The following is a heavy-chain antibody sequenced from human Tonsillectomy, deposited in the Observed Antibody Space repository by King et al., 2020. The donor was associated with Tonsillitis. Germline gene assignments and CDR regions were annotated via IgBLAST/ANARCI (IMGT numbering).Heavy chain of an antibody. Sequence: VQLVESGGGVVQPGRSLRLSCAASGFTFSSYAMHWVRQAPGKGLEWVAVISYDGSNKYYADSVKGRFTISRDNSKNTLYLQMNSLRAEDTAVYYCARDAIVLLLYALDYCGPGPLVTVSS. V-gene: IGHV3-30*04. CDR2: ISYDGSNK. CDR1: GFTFSSYA. J-gene: IGHJ4*01. CDR3: ARDAIVLLLYALDY. D-gene: IGHD2-8*01.